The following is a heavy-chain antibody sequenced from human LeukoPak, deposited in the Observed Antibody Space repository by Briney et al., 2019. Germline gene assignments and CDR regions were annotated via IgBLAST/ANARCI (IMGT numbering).Heavy chain of an antibody. Sequence: GRSLRLSCAASGFTFDDYAMHWVRHAPGKGLEWVSGISWSSDNIGFADSVKGRFTISRDNAKNSLYLQMNSLRAEDTALYYCAKAKAADGSEAFDIWGQGTMVIVSS. CDR3: AKAKAADGSEAFDI. CDR1: GFTFDDYA. J-gene: IGHJ3*02. CDR2: ISWSSDNI. V-gene: IGHV3-9*01. D-gene: IGHD6-13*01.